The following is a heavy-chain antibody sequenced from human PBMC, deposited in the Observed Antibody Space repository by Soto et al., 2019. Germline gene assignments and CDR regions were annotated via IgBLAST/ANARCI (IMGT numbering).Heavy chain of an antibody. CDR2: IGPGGTI. V-gene: IGHV3-23*01. CDR3: ANKGPGRKPFDY. CDR1: GFSFSSYS. Sequence: EVQLLESGGGLVQPGGSLRLSCAASGFSFSSYSMNWVRQAPGKGLEWVSAIGPGGTIYYADSVKGRFTISRDNSKNTLYLQMDSLRAEDTALYYCANKGPGRKPFDYWGQGTLVTVSS. D-gene: IGHD2-8*02. J-gene: IGHJ4*02.